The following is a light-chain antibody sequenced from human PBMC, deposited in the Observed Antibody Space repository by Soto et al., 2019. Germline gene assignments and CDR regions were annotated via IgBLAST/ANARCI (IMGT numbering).Light chain of an antibody. CDR1: QSVGNS. Sequence: EIVMTQSPATLSVSPGERATLSCRASQSVGNSLAWYQQKPGQAPRLLIHGASIRATGVPARFSGSGSGTEFTLTISSLQSEDFAVYYCQQCDDRPRTFGQGTKVDIK. CDR2: GAS. V-gene: IGKV3-15*01. CDR3: QQCDDRPRT. J-gene: IGKJ1*01.